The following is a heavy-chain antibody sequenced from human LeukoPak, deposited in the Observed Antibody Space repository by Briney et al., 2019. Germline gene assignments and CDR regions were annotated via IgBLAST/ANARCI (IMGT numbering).Heavy chain of an antibody. V-gene: IGHV4-30-2*01. J-gene: IGHJ4*02. D-gene: IGHD3-10*01. CDR2: IYHSGST. Sequence: ASETLSLTCAVSGGSISSGGYSWSWIRQPPGKGLEWIGYIYHSGSTYYNPSLKSRVTISVDRSKNQFSLKLSSVTAADTAVYYCAKGGRGSWAGNTGDWGQGTLVSVSS. CDR1: GGSISSGGYS. CDR3: AKGGRGSWAGNTGD.